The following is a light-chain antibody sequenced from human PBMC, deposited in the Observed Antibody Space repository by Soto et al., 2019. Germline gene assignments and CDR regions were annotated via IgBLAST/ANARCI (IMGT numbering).Light chain of an antibody. CDR3: QSFDKYLSAVV. CDR2: DNT. V-gene: IGLV1-40*01. Sequence: QSVLTQPPSVSGAPGERVTISCTGSSSDIGAGYRVRWYQQVPGTAPKLLIYDNTNRPSGVSVRFSGSKSGTSASLAISGHQAEDEADYYCQSFDKYLSAVVFGGGTKVTVL. J-gene: IGLJ2*01. CDR1: SSDIGAGYR.